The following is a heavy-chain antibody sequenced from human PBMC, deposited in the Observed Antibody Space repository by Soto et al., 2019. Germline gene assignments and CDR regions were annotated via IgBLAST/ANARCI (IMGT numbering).Heavy chain of an antibody. J-gene: IGHJ4*02. CDR1: GYTFTSYG. Sequence: ASVKVSCKASGYTFTSYGISWVRQAPGQGLEWMGWISAGNGNTKYAQKFQGRVTITRDTSASTGYMELSSLRSEDTAVYYCARREIQGPIDYWGQGTLVTVSS. CDR2: ISAGNGNT. D-gene: IGHD1-26*01. CDR3: ARREIQGPIDY. V-gene: IGHV1-18*01.